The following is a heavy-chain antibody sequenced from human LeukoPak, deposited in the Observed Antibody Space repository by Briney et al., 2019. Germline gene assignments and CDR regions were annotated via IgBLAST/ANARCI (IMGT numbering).Heavy chain of an antibody. CDR3: TRAVSSWYIYFDY. J-gene: IGHJ4*02. Sequence: GGSLRLSCTASGFSFGDNAMSWFRQAPGQGPEWAGFIRSKAYGGTTEYAASVKGRFTISRDDSKSIAYLQMNSLKTEDTAVYYCTRAVSSWYIYFDYWGQGTLVTVSS. V-gene: IGHV3-49*03. CDR1: GFSFGDNA. CDR2: IRSKAYGGTT. D-gene: IGHD6-13*01.